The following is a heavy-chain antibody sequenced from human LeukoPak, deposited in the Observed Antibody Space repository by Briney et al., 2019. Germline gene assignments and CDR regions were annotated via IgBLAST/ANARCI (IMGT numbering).Heavy chain of an antibody. Sequence: SETLSLTCAVYGGSFSGYYWSRIRQPPGKGLEWIGEINHSGSTNYNPSLKSRVTISVDTSKNQFSLKLSSVTAADTAVYYCARRTKSDYYYYYMDVWGKGTTVTVSS. CDR3: ARRTKSDYYYYYMDV. V-gene: IGHV4-34*01. J-gene: IGHJ6*03. CDR2: INHSGST. D-gene: IGHD1-1*01. CDR1: GGSFSGYY.